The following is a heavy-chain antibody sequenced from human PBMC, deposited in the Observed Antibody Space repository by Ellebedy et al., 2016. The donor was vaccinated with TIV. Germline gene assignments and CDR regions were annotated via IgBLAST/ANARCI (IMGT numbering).Heavy chain of an antibody. CDR2: IYYSGST. J-gene: IGHJ4*02. CDR1: GVSISSSSYY. D-gene: IGHD4-23*01. CDR3: ARGGRRWFSDY. V-gene: IGHV4-39*01. Sequence: SETLSLTCTVSGVSISSSSYYWGWIRQPPGKGLEWIGTIYYSGSTYYNPSLKSRVTISVDTSENQFSLKLSSVTAADTAVYYCARGGRRWFSDYWGQGTLVTVSS.